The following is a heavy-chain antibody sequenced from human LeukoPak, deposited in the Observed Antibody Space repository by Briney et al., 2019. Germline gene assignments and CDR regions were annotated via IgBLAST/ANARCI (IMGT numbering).Heavy chain of an antibody. V-gene: IGHV4-30-2*01. J-gene: IGHJ5*02. CDR1: GGSISSGGYS. D-gene: IGHD2-2*01. CDR2: IYHSGST. CDR3: ARGVVVPAAKTNWFDP. Sequence: KPSETLSLTCAVSGGSISSGGYSWSWIRQPPGKGLEWIGYIYHSGSTYYNPSLKSRVTISVDRSKNQFSLKLSSVTAADTAVYYCARGVVVPAAKTNWFDPWGQGTLVTVSS.